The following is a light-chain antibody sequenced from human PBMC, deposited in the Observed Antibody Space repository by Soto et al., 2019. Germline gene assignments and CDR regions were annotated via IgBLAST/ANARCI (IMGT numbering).Light chain of an antibody. J-gene: IGKJ5*01. CDR1: QSVSSY. CDR3: TQRSKWPPLT. CDR2: DAS. Sequence: EIVLTQSPATLSLSPGERATLSCRASQSVSSYLAWYQQKPGQAPRLLIYDASNMATGIPARFSGSGSGTDLTLTISTLEPEDFAVSYCTQRSKWPPLTFGQGTRLEIK. V-gene: IGKV3-11*01.